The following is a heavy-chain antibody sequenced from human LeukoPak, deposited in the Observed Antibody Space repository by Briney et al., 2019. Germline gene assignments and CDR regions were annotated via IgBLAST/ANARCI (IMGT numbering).Heavy chain of an antibody. D-gene: IGHD1-14*01. CDR3: ARDLNLPDAFDI. V-gene: IGHV3-33*01. J-gene: IGHJ3*02. CDR1: GFTFRNYG. CDR2: VWYDGTNK. Sequence: PGGSLRLSCASSGFTFRNYGMHWVRQAPGKGLEWVAVVWYDGTNKYYADSVKGRFTISRDNSKNTLYLQMNSLKVEDTAVYYCARDLNLPDAFDIWGQGTMVTVSS.